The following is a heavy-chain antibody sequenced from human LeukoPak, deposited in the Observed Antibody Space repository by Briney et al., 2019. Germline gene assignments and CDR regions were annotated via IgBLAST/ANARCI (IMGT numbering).Heavy chain of an antibody. CDR2: ISSSSSYI. V-gene: IGHV3-21*01. J-gene: IGHJ3*02. D-gene: IGHD3-22*01. Sequence: GSLRLSCAASGFTFSSYSMNWVRQAPGKGLEWVSSISSSSSYIYYADSVKGRFTISRDNAKNSLYLQMNSLRAEDTAMYYCARNRNGDYDTSGYYLPGAFDIWGQGTMVTVSS. CDR1: GFTFSSYS. CDR3: ARNRNGDYDTSGYYLPGAFDI.